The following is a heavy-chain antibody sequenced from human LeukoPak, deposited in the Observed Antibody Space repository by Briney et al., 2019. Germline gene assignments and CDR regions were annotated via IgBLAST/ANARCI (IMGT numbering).Heavy chain of an antibody. Sequence: ASVKVSCKASGYTSTSYDINWVRQATGQGLEWMGWMNPNSGNTGYAQKFQGRVTMTRNTSISTAYMELSSLRSEDTAVYYCARAGPRMVRGVQDYDYWGQGTLVTVSS. CDR2: MNPNSGNT. D-gene: IGHD3-10*01. J-gene: IGHJ4*02. CDR3: ARAGPRMVRGVQDYDY. CDR1: GYTSTSYD. V-gene: IGHV1-8*01.